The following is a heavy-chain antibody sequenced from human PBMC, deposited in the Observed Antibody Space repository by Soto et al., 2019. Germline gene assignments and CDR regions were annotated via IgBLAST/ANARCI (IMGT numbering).Heavy chain of an antibody. CDR3: ARDLPDGSIYAYVEGGAFDI. CDR1: GFTFSDYY. CDR2: ISSSGNII. Sequence: QVQLVESGGGLVKPGGSLRLSCAASGFTFSDYYMSWIRQAPGKGLEWLSYISSSGNIIYYADSVKGRFTISRDNAKNSLYLQMNSLRAEDTAVYYCARDLPDGSIYAYVEGGAFDIWGQGTVVTVSS. V-gene: IGHV3-11*01. J-gene: IGHJ3*02. D-gene: IGHD3-16*01.